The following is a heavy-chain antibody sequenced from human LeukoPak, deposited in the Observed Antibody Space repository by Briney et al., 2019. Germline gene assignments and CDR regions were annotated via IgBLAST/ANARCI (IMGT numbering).Heavy chain of an antibody. CDR2: INHSGST. Sequence: SETLSLTCAVYGGSFSGYYWSWIRQPPGKGLEWIGEINHSGSTNYNPSLKSRVTISVGTSKNQFSLKLSSVTAADTAVYYCARPTDSSGYYVYWGQGTLVTVSS. V-gene: IGHV4-34*01. CDR1: GGSFSGYY. CDR3: ARPTDSSGYYVY. J-gene: IGHJ4*02. D-gene: IGHD3-22*01.